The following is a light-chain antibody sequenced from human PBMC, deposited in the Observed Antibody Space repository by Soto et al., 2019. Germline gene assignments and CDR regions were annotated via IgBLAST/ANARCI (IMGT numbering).Light chain of an antibody. Sequence: QSALTQPASLSGSPGQSITISCTGTSSDIGAYDYVSWFQQHPGKAPKLMISEVNNRPSGVSNRFSGSKSGNTAYLTISGLQVEDEAEYYCSSYTSTTVFGGGTQLTVL. V-gene: IGLV2-14*01. J-gene: IGLJ2*01. CDR1: SSDIGAYDY. CDR2: EVN. CDR3: SSYTSTTV.